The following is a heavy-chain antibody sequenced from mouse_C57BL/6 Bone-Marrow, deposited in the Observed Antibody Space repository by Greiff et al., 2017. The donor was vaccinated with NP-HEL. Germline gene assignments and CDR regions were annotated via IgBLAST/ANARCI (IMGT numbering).Heavy chain of an antibody. D-gene: IGHD1-1*01. J-gene: IGHJ3*01. Sequence: DVMLVESGGGLVKPGGSLKLSCAASGFTFSSYAMSWVRQTPEKRLEWVATISDGGSYTYYPDNVKGRFTISRDNAKNNLYLQMSHLKSEDTAMYYGARDQYYGSSYWFAYWGQGTLVTVSA. CDR1: GFTFSSYA. V-gene: IGHV5-4*01. CDR2: ISDGGSYT. CDR3: ARDQYYGSSYWFAY.